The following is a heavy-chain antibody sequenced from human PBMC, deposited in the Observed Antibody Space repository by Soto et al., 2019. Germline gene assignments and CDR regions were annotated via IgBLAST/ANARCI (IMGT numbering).Heavy chain of an antibody. CDR3: AKEGRGYGGFDPNSYFEN. CDR2: ISYDGSHK. D-gene: IGHD5-12*01. J-gene: IGHJ4*02. Sequence: QVQLVESAGGVVQPGTSLRLSCAASGFTFSAYGMHWVRQVPGKGLEWVAFISYDGSHKDYVDSVKGRITISRDNSKNTLHLQMNSLRPEDTAVYYCAKEGRGYGGFDPNSYFENWGQGTLVTVSS. V-gene: IGHV3-30*18. CDR1: GFTFSAYG.